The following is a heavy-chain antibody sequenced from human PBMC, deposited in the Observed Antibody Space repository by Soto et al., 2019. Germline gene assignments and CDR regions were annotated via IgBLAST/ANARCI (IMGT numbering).Heavy chain of an antibody. CDR3: ARDTTIFGVVIMGNWFDP. J-gene: IGHJ5*02. CDR1: GYTFTSYA. Sequence: WASVKVSCKASGYTFTSYAMHWVRQAPGQRLEWMGWINAGNGNTKYSQKFQGRVTITRDTSASTAYMELSSLRSEDTAVYYCARDTTIFGVVIMGNWFDPWGQGTLVTVS. CDR2: INAGNGNT. D-gene: IGHD3-3*01. V-gene: IGHV1-3*01.